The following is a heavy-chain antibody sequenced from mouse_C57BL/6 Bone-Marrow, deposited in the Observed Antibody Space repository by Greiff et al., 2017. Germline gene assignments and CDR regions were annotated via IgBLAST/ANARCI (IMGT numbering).Heavy chain of an antibody. CDR2: IYPRDGST. CDR1: GYTFTSYD. CDR3: ARLEFDGSSGDWYFDV. Sequence: QVQLQQSGPELVKPGASVKLSCKASGYTFTSYDINWVKQRPGQGLAWIGWIYPRDGSTKYNEKFKGKATLTVDTSSSTAYMELHSLTSEDSAVYFCARLEFDGSSGDWYFDVWAQGPRSPS. D-gene: IGHD1-1*01. V-gene: IGHV1-85*01. J-gene: IGHJ1*03.